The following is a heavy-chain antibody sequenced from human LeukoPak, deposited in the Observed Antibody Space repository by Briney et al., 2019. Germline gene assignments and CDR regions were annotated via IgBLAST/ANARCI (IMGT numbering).Heavy chain of an antibody. CDR2: IYYSGST. Sequence: PSETLSLTCTVSGGSISSYYWSWIRQPPGKGLEWIGYIYYSGSTNYNPSLKSRVTISVDTSKNQFSLKLSSVTAADTAVYYCAREMNLGYCSGGSCYNWFDPWGQGTLVTGSS. J-gene: IGHJ5*02. CDR1: GGSISSYY. V-gene: IGHV4-59*01. D-gene: IGHD2-15*01. CDR3: AREMNLGYCSGGSCYNWFDP.